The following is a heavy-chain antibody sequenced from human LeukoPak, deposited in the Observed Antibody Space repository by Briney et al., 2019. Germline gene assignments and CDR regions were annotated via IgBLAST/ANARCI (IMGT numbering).Heavy chain of an antibody. D-gene: IGHD1-20*01. Sequence: GASVKVSCKASGYTFTRYGISWVRQAPGQGLEWMGWISAYNGNTNYAQKFQGRVTMTTDTSTRTASMELRSLRSDDTAVYYCGRDAQVTGTTPLDYWGQGILVTVSS. CDR2: ISAYNGNT. J-gene: IGHJ4*02. CDR1: GYTFTRYG. V-gene: IGHV1-18*01. CDR3: GRDAQVTGTTPLDY.